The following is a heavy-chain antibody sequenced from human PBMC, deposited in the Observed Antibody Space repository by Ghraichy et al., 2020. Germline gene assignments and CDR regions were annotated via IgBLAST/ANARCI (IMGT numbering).Heavy chain of an antibody. CDR2: INPNSGGT. D-gene: IGHD6-19*01. CDR3: ARVGVAVASYFDY. J-gene: IGHJ4*02. Sequence: ASVKVSCKASGYTFTGYYMHWVRQAPGQGLEWMGRINPNSGGTNYAQKFQGRVTMTRDTSISTAYMELSRLRSDDTAVYYCARVGVAVASYFDYWGQGTLVTVSS. V-gene: IGHV1-2*06. CDR1: GYTFTGYY.